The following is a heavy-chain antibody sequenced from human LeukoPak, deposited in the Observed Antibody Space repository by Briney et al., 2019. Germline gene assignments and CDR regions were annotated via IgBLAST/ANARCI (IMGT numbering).Heavy chain of an antibody. V-gene: IGHV4-30-2*01. CDR2: IYHSGST. D-gene: IGHD7-27*01. CDR3: ATLGDFDY. CDR1: GGSISSGGYS. Sequence: SETLSLTCAVSGGSISSGGYSWSWIRQPPGKGLEWIGYIYHSGSTYYNPSLKSRVTISVDRSKNQFSLKLSSVTAADTAVYYCATLGDFDYWGQGTLVTVSS. J-gene: IGHJ4*02.